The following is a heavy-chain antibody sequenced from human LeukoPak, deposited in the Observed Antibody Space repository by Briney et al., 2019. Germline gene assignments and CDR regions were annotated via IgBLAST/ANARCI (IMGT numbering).Heavy chain of an antibody. Sequence: GGSLRLSCAASGFTFSSYSMNWVRQAPGKGLEWVSSISSSSSYIYYADSMKGRFTISRDNAKNSLYLQMNSLRAEDTAVYYCARDRGDIVVVPAALDYWGQGTLVTVSS. CDR1: GFTFSSYS. CDR2: ISSSSSYI. J-gene: IGHJ4*02. CDR3: ARDRGDIVVVPAALDY. D-gene: IGHD2-2*01. V-gene: IGHV3-21*01.